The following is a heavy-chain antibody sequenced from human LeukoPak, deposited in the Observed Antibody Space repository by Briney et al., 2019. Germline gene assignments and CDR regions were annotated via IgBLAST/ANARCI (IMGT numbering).Heavy chain of an antibody. Sequence: SETLSLTCTVAGXSISSYYWSWIRQPPGKGLEWIGYIYYSGSTNYNPSLKSRVTISVDTSKNQFSLNLSSVTAADTAVYYCARYSSGWHSFDIWGQGTMVTVSS. CDR1: GXSISSYY. CDR2: IYYSGST. J-gene: IGHJ3*02. D-gene: IGHD6-19*01. CDR3: ARYSSGWHSFDI. V-gene: IGHV4-59*01.